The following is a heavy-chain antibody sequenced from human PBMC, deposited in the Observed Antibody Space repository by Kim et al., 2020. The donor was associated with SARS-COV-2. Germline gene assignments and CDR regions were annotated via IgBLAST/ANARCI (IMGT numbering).Heavy chain of an antibody. Sequence: SETLSLTCAVYGGSFSGYYWSWIRQPPGKGLEWIGEINHSGSTNYNPSLKSRVTISADTSKNQFSLKLSSVTAADTAVYYCAASPDSSGFDYWGQGTLVTVSS. J-gene: IGHJ4*02. D-gene: IGHD3-22*01. V-gene: IGHV4-34*01. CDR1: GGSFSGYY. CDR3: AASPDSSGFDY. CDR2: INHSGST.